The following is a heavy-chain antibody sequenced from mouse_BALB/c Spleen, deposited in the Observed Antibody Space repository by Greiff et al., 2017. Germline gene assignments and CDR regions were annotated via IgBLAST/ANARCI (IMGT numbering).Heavy chain of an antibody. CDR1: GYTFTSYW. J-gene: IGHJ3*01. D-gene: IGHD3-1*01. Sequence: QVQLQQPGAELVRPGASVKLSCKASGYTFTSYWINWVKQRPGQGLEWIGNIYPSDSYTNYNQKFKDKATLTVDKSSSTAYMQLSSPTSEDSAVYYCTRSGRSSWFAYWGQGTLVTVSA. CDR3: TRSGRSSWFAY. V-gene: IGHV1-69*02. CDR2: IYPSDSYT.